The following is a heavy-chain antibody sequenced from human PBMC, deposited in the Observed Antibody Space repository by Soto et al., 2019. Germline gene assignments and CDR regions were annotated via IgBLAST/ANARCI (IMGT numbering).Heavy chain of an antibody. Sequence: PSETLSLTCTVSGDSISNFYYYWSWIRQPPGKGLEWIGYIYYSGNTYYNPPLKSRVTISVDTSKSQFSLKVSSVTAADTAVYYCARAYYSSSWHDYWGQGTLVTVSS. CDR3: ARAYYSSSWHDY. CDR2: IYYSGNT. D-gene: IGHD6-13*01. J-gene: IGHJ4*02. V-gene: IGHV4-30-4*01. CDR1: GDSISNFYYY.